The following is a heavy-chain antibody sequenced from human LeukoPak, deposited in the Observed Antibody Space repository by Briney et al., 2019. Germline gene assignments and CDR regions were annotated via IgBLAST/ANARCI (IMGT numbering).Heavy chain of an antibody. D-gene: IGHD1-1*01. Sequence: GRSLRLSCAASGLSFSNSGMHWVRQAPGKGLEWVAVIWYDGSNKYYADSVKGRFTISRDNSKNTLYLQMNSLRDEDTAIYYCARDITTGTLALDYWGQGTLVTVSS. CDR2: IWYDGSNK. V-gene: IGHV3-33*01. J-gene: IGHJ4*02. CDR1: GLSFSNSG. CDR3: ARDITTGTLALDY.